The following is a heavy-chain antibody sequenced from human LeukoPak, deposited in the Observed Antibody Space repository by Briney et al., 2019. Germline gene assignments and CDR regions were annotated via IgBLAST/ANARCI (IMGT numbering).Heavy chain of an antibody. CDR3: ARGLSAIVY. J-gene: IGHJ4*02. CDR2: INHSGST. Sequence: SETLSLTCAVYGGSFSGYYWSWIRQPPGKGLEWIGEINHSGSTNYNPSLKSRVTISVDASKKQFSLRLSSVTAADTAVYYCARGLSAIVYWGQGTLVTVSS. CDR1: GGSFSGYY. V-gene: IGHV4-34*01. D-gene: IGHD2-15*01.